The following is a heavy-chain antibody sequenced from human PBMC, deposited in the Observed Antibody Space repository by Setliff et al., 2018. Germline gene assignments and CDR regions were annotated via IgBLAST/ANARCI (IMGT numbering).Heavy chain of an antibody. CDR1: GGPVSSSSYY. CDR3: RFWSGYYKNDY. D-gene: IGHD3-3*01. Sequence: PSETLSLTCTVSGGPVSSSSYYWNWIRRPAGKGLEWIGRIYASGRTDYNPSLQSRVSISLDTSQSQFSLRLSSVTAADTAVYYCRFWSGYYKNDYWGQGTLVTVSS. J-gene: IGHJ4*02. V-gene: IGHV4-61*02. CDR2: IYASGRT.